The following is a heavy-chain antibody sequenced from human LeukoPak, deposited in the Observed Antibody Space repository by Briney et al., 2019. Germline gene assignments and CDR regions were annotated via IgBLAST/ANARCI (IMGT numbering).Heavy chain of an antibody. Sequence: PGGSLRLSCVGSGFTFSADSMNWVRQAPDKGLEWISYISRSGSTTYYGDSVKGRSTISRDNAKNSVFLQLNSLRDEDTAVYFCARDRPGKYYFGSWGQGALVIVSS. CDR1: GFTFSADS. J-gene: IGHJ4*02. V-gene: IGHV3-48*02. CDR2: ISRSGSTT. CDR3: ARDRPGKYYFGS. D-gene: IGHD1-14*01.